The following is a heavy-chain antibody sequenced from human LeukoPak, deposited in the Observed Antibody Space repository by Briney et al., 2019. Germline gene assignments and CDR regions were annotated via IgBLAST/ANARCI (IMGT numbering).Heavy chain of an antibody. J-gene: IGHJ4*02. D-gene: IGHD5-18*01. V-gene: IGHV3-21*01. CDR3: ARDPAAMGFFDY. CDR1: GFTFSSYS. Sequence: GGSLRLSCGGSGFTFSSYSMNWVRQAPGKGLEWVSSISSTSSHIFYADSVKDRFTIPRDNAKNSLYLQMHSLRADDTAVYYCARDPAAMGFFDYWGQGTLVTVSS. CDR2: ISSTSSHI.